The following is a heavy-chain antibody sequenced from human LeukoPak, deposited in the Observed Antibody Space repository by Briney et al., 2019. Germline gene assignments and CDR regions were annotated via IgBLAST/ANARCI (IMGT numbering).Heavy chain of an antibody. Sequence: PSETLSLTCTVSVGSISSSSYYWGWIRQPPGKGLEWIGSIYYSGSTYYNPSLKSRVTISVDTSKNQFSLKLSSVTAADTAVYYCAREAYCGGDCYSGFDFWGQGTLVSVSS. CDR1: VGSISSSSYY. CDR3: AREAYCGGDCYSGFDF. V-gene: IGHV4-39*07. CDR2: IYYSGST. D-gene: IGHD2-21*02. J-gene: IGHJ4*02.